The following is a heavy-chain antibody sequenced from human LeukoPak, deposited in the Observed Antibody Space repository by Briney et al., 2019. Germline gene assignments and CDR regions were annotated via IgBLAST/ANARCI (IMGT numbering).Heavy chain of an antibody. CDR3: ARGGDSSGSFSSQGDH. CDR1: GYTFTGHY. D-gene: IGHD6-19*01. V-gene: IGHV1-2*02. J-gene: IGHJ4*02. Sequence: GASVKVSCKASGYTFTGHYMHWVRQAPGQGLEWMGWINPNSGGTKYAQKFQGRVTMTRDTSISTAYMELSRLTFDDTAVYYCARGGDSSGSFSSQGDHWGQGTLVTVSS. CDR2: INPNSGGT.